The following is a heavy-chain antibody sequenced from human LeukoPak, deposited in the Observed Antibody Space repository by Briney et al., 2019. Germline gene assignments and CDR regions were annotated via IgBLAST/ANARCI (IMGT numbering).Heavy chain of an antibody. Sequence: GGSLRLSCAASGFTFSNYGMHCVRQAPGKGLEWVAGISEDGINKYYADSVKGRFTISRDNSNNTLFLRMNSLRAEDTAVYYCAKDRETTASGTFDYWGQGSLVTVSS. CDR3: AKDRETTASGTFDY. J-gene: IGHJ4*02. D-gene: IGHD1-14*01. CDR1: GFTFSNYG. V-gene: IGHV3-30*18. CDR2: ISEDGINK.